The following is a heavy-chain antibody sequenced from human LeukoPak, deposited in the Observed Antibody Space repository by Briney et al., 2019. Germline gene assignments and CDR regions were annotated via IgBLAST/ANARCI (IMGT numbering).Heavy chain of an antibody. D-gene: IGHD6-19*01. Sequence: SETLSLTCTVSGDSISSSSYYWGWIRQPPGKGLEWIGSIFYSGSTSYNPSLKSRVTISADTSKNQFSPKLNSVTAADTAVYYCAGVSSGWADYWGQGTLVTVSS. CDR2: IFYSGST. CDR1: GDSISSSSYY. J-gene: IGHJ4*02. V-gene: IGHV4-39*01. CDR3: AGVSSGWADY.